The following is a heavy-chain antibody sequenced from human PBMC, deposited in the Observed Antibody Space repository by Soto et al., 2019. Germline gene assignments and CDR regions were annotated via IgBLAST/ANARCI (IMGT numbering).Heavy chain of an antibody. V-gene: IGHV1-69*12. Sequence: QVQLEQSGAEVKKPGSSVKVSCKASGGTFRNSAISWVRQAPGQGLEWMGGIMPIFRTPDYAQKVQGRVTITADESTSTAYTEWTGLRSDDTAGYYCARYNDRPQLGGSYDYVLDVWGHGTTVTVSS. D-gene: IGHD1-1*01. CDR3: ARYNDRPQLGGSYDYVLDV. CDR2: IMPIFRTP. J-gene: IGHJ6*02. CDR1: GGTFRNSA.